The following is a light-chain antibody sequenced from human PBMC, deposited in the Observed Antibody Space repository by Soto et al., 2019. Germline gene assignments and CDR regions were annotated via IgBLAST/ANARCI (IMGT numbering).Light chain of an antibody. CDR1: NIGSKS. CDR3: QVWDSSSDHPYVV. CDR2: YDS. V-gene: IGLV3-21*04. J-gene: IGLJ2*01. Sequence: YELTQPPSVSVAPGKTARITCGGNNIGSKSVHWYQQKPGQAPVLVIYYDSDRPSGIPERFSGSNSGNTATLTISRVEAGDEADYYCQVWDSSSDHPYVVFGGGTQLTVL.